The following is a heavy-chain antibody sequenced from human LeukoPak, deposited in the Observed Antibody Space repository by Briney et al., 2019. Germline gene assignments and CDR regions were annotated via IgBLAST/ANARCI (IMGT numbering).Heavy chain of an antibody. CDR3: ARDISYGWFGELLWGGLADY. CDR2: ISSSGSTI. D-gene: IGHD3-10*01. V-gene: IGHV3-11*01. J-gene: IGHJ4*02. CDR1: GFTFSDYY. Sequence: GGSLRLSCAASGFTFSDYYMSWIRQAPGKGLEWVSYISSSGSTIYYADSVKGRFTISRDNAKNSLYLQMNSLRAEDTAVYYCARDISYGWFGELLWGGLADYWGQGTLVTVSS.